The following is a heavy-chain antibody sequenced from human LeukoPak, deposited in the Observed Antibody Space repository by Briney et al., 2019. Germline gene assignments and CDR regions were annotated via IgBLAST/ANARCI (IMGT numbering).Heavy chain of an antibody. CDR1: GFTFSSYG. J-gene: IGHJ6*02. V-gene: IGHV3-30*18. Sequence: GGSLRLSCAASGFTFSSYGMHWVRQAPGKGLEWVAVISYDGSNKYYADSVKGRFTISRDNSKNTLYLQTNSLRAEDTAVYYCAKDRYGDYSTSGIYYYGMDVWGQGTTVTVSS. CDR2: ISYDGSNK. CDR3: AKDRYGDYSTSGIYYYGMDV. D-gene: IGHD4-11*01.